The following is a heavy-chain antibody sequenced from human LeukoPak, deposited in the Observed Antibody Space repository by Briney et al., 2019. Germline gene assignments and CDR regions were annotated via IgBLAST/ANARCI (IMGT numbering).Heavy chain of an antibody. D-gene: IGHD5-24*01. V-gene: IGHV1-69*13. Sequence: SVKVSCKASGGTFSSYAISWVRQAPGQGLEWMGGIIPIFGTANYAQKFQGRVTITADESTSTAYMELSSLRSEGTAVYYCARDPSRDGYNYGDYWGQGTLVTVSP. J-gene: IGHJ4*02. CDR1: GGTFSSYA. CDR2: IIPIFGTA. CDR3: ARDPSRDGYNYGDY.